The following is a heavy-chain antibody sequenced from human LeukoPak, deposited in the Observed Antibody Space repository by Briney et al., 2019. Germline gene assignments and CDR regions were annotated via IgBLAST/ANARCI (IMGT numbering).Heavy chain of an antibody. CDR3: ARFFVRDIVVVPAAVDTNWFDP. J-gene: IGHJ5*02. V-gene: IGHV4-59*01. CDR2: IYYSGST. D-gene: IGHD2-2*01. Sequence: SETLSLTCTVSGGSISGYYWSWIRQPPGKGLEWIGYIYYSGSTNYNPSLKSRVTISVDTSKNQFSLKLSSVTAADTAVYYCARFFVRDIVVVPAAVDTNWFDPWGQGTLVTVSS. CDR1: GGSISGYY.